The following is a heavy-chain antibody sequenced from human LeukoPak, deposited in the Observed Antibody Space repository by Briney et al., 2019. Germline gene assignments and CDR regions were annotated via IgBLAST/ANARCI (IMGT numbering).Heavy chain of an antibody. CDR1: GFTFSSYG. CDR3: ARDTVIGFDY. Sequence: GRSLRLSCAASGFTFSSYGMHWVRQAPGKGLEWVAVISYDGSNKYYADSVKGRFTISRDNSKNTLYLQMNSLRAEDTAVYYCARDTVIGFDYWGQGTLVTVSS. D-gene: IGHD4-11*01. J-gene: IGHJ4*02. V-gene: IGHV3-30*03. CDR2: ISYDGSNK.